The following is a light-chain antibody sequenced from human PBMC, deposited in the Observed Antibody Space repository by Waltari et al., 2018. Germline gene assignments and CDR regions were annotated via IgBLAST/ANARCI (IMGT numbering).Light chain of an antibody. J-gene: IGKJ2*01. CDR3: QHYVSYPYT. CDR2: KAS. V-gene: IGKV1-5*03. Sequence: DIQMTQSPSTLSASVGDRVPITCRASQSISHWLAWYQQKPGKAPKLLIYKASSLESGVPSRFSGSQSGTEFTLTIASLQADDFATYYCQHYVSYPYTFGQGTKLEIK. CDR1: QSISHW.